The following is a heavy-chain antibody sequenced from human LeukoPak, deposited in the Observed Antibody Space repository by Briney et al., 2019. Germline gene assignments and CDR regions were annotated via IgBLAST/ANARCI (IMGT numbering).Heavy chain of an antibody. CDR1: GGSVSSGSYY. V-gene: IGHV4-61*01. Sequence: SETLSLTWTVSGGSVSSGSYYWSWIRQPPGKGLEWIGYIYYSGSTNYNPSLKSRVTISVDTSKNQFSLKLSSVTAADTAVYYCARGGGSITMIVVADDAFDIWGQGTMVTVSS. CDR2: IYYSGST. CDR3: ARGGGSITMIVVADDAFDI. J-gene: IGHJ3*02. D-gene: IGHD3-22*01.